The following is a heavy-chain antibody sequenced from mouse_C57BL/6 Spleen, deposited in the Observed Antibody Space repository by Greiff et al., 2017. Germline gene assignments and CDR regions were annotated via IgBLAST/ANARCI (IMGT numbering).Heavy chain of an antibody. CDR2: INPNNGGT. CDR1: GYTFTDYY. D-gene: IGHD2-5*01. J-gene: IGHJ2*01. CDR3: ARRRAYSNPYYFDY. Sequence: EVQLQQSGPELVKPGASVKISCKASGYTFTDYYMNWVKQSHGKSLEWIGDINPNNGGTSYNQKFKGKATLTVDKSSSTAYMELRSLTSEDSAVYYCARRRAYSNPYYFDYWGQGTTLTVSS. V-gene: IGHV1-26*01.